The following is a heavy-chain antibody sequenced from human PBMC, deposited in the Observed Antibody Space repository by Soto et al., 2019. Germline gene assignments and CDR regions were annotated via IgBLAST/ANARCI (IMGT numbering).Heavy chain of an antibody. Sequence: PGASLEISCKGSGYSFAGYWITWVRQKPGKGLEWMGRIDPSDSQTYYSPSFRGHVTISATKSITTVFLQWSSLRASDTAMYYCARQIYDSDTGPNFQYYFDSWGQGTPVTVSS. V-gene: IGHV5-10-1*01. J-gene: IGHJ4*02. CDR1: GYSFAGYW. D-gene: IGHD3-22*01. CDR2: IDPSDSQT. CDR3: ARQIYDSDTGPNFQYYFDS.